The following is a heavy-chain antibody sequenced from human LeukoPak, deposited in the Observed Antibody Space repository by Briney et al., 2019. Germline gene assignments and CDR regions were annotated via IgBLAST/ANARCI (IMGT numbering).Heavy chain of an antibody. J-gene: IGHJ3*02. CDR2: IRSKANSYAT. CDR3: TRYSGSYLSQI. Sequence: PGGSLRLSCAASGFAFSGSAMHWVRQASGKGLEWVGRIRSKANSYATAYAASVKGRFTISRDDSKNTAYLQMNSLKTEDTAVYYCTRYSGSYLSQIWGQGTMVTVSS. CDR1: GFAFSGSA. D-gene: IGHD1-26*01. V-gene: IGHV3-73*01.